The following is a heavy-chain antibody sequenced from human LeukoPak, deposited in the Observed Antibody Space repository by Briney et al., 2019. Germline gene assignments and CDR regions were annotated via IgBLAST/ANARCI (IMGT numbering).Heavy chain of an antibody. CDR2: ITSSGGMT. D-gene: IGHD1-14*01. Sequence: GGSLRLSCEGSGLAFSSHAMTWVRQAPGKGLEWVSGITSSGGMTYYAESVKGRFTISRDNSKNRLYLQMNSLRAEDTAVYYCARIRTITALDYWGQGTLVTVSS. CDR3: ARIRTITALDY. CDR1: GLAFSSHA. V-gene: IGHV3-23*01. J-gene: IGHJ4*02.